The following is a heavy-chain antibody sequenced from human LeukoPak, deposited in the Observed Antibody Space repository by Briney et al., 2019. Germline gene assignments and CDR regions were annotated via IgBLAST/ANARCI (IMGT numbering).Heavy chain of an antibody. D-gene: IGHD2-21*01. Sequence: GGSLRLSCAASAFTFRTYGMHWVRQAPGKGLEWVAVISYDANNKYYADSVKGRFTISRDNSKNTLYLQMNSLRAEDTAVYYCAKNPPPPPTDWDYFYLRGQGTLVTVSS. CDR1: AFTFRTYG. V-gene: IGHV3-30*18. CDR3: AKNPPPPPTDWDYFYL. CDR2: ISYDANNK. J-gene: IGHJ4*02.